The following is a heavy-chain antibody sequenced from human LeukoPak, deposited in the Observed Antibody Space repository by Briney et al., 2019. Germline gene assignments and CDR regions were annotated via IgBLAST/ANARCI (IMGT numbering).Heavy chain of an antibody. CDR2: ISYDGSNK. D-gene: IGHD3-10*01. J-gene: IGHJ6*04. CDR1: GFTFSSYG. V-gene: IGHV3-30*18. CDR3: AKNHYYGSGSYYYYYGMDV. Sequence: GGSLRLSCAASGFTFSSYGMHWVRQAPGKGLEGVAVISYDGSNKYYADSVKGRFTISRDNSKNTLYLQMNSLRAEDTAVYYCAKNHYYGSGSYYYYYGMDVWGKGTTVTVSS.